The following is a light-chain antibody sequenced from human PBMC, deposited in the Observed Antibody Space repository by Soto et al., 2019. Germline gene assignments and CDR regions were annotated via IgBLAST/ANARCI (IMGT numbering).Light chain of an antibody. CDR3: CSYGGSFPYV. V-gene: IGLV2-11*01. J-gene: IGLJ1*01. CDR1: SSDVGGYDY. Sequence: QSALTQPPSVSGSPGQSVTISCTGTSSDVGGYDYVSWYQQRPGKAPKLLIYDVTKRPSGVPDRFSGSKSGNTASPTISGLQAEDEADFYCCSYGGSFPYVFGTGTKVTVL. CDR2: DVT.